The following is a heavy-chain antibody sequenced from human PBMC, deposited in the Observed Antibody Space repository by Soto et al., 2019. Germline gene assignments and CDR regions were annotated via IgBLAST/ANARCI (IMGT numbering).Heavy chain of an antibody. CDR2: ISSSSSTI. CDR1: GFTFSSYS. Sequence: GGSLRLSCAASGFTFSSYSMNWVRQAPGKGLEWVSYISSSSSTIYYADSVKGRFTISRDNAKNSLYLQMNSLRAEDTAVYYCARETLPILDQNGYFDWLDHQMDYWGQGTLVTVSS. D-gene: IGHD3-9*01. V-gene: IGHV3-48*01. CDR3: ARETLPILDQNGYFDWLDHQMDY. J-gene: IGHJ4*02.